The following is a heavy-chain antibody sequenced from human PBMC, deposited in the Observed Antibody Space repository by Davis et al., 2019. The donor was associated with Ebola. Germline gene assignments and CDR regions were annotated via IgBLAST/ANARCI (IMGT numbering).Heavy chain of an antibody. CDR1: GFTFSSYA. D-gene: IGHD3-3*01. CDR3: AKDKNYDFWSGYPHDAFDI. J-gene: IGHJ3*02. V-gene: IGHV3-23*01. Sequence: PGGSLRFSCAASGFTFSSYAMSWVRQAPGKGLEWVSAISGSGGSTYYADSVKGRFTISRGNSKNTLYLQMNSLRAEDTAIYYCAKDKNYDFWSGYPHDAFDIWGQGTMVTVSS. CDR2: ISGSGGST.